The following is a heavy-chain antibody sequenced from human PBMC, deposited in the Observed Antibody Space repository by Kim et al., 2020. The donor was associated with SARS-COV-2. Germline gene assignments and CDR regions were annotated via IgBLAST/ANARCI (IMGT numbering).Heavy chain of an antibody. Sequence: SETLSLTCTVSGGSISSSSYYWGWIRQPPRKGLAWIGSIYYSGNTYYTSSLKSRLTISVDTSTNQFSMNLNSVTAADTATYYCARRRLRGYDLDYWDQGT. J-gene: IGHJ4*02. CDR2: IYYSGNT. CDR3: ARRRLRGYDLDY. D-gene: IGHD5-12*01. CDR1: GGSISSSSYY. V-gene: IGHV4-39*01.